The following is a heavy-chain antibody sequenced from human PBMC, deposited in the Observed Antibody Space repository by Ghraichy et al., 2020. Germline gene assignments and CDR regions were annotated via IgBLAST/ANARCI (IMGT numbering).Heavy chain of an antibody. D-gene: IGHD3-9*01. CDR2: INHSGST. V-gene: IGHV4-34*01. CDR1: GGSFSGYY. Sequence: SETLSLTCAVYGGSFSGYYWSWIRQPPGKGLEWIGEINHSGSTNYNPSLKSRVTISVDTSKNQFSLKLSSVTAADTAVYYCARGRGLRYFDWLSHNNWFDPWGQGTLVTVSS. J-gene: IGHJ5*02. CDR3: ARGRGLRYFDWLSHNNWFDP.